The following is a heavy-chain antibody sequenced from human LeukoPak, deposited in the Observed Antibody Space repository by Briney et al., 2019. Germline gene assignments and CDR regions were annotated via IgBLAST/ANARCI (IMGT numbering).Heavy chain of an antibody. CDR1: GFTFDDYA. CDR2: ISWNSGSI. J-gene: IGHJ3*02. CDR3: AKDRGSSSWYAFDI. D-gene: IGHD6-13*01. Sequence: PGRYLRLSCAASGFTFDDYAMHWVRQAPGKGLEWVSGISWNSGSIGYADSVKGRFTISRDNAKNSLYLQMNSLRAEDMALYYCAKDRGSSSWYAFDIWGQGTMVTVSS. V-gene: IGHV3-9*03.